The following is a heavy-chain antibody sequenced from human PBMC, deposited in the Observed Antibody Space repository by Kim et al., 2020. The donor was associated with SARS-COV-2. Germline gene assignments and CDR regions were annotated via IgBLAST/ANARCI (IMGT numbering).Heavy chain of an antibody. J-gene: IGHJ5*02. Sequence: GGSLRLSCAASGFTFSKYWMNWVRQAPGKGLEWVANIKQDGSEKYYVDSVKDRFTISRDNAKNSVYLQVNSLRAEDTAVYYCARGGGVQWLVGATWGLGTLVTVSS. V-gene: IGHV3-7*01. CDR2: IKQDGSEK. CDR3: ARGGGVQWLVGAT. D-gene: IGHD6-19*01. CDR1: GFTFSKYW.